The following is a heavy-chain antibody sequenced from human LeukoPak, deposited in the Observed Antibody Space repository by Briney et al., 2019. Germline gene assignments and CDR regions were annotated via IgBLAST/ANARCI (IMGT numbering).Heavy chain of an antibody. CDR3: AKKRITMIRGAPFDP. CDR1: GGALSGFY. Sequence: SETLSLTCAVHGGALSGFYWSWIRQSPGKGLEWIGEINPSGSTIYNPSLKSRLTMSVDTTMNHFSLNLTSVTAADTAVYYCAKKRITMIRGAPFDPWGQGTLVTVPS. CDR2: INPSGST. V-gene: IGHV4-34*01. J-gene: IGHJ5*02. D-gene: IGHD3-10*01.